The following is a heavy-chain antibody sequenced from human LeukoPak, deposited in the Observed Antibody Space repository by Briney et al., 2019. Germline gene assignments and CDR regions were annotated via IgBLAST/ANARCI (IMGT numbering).Heavy chain of an antibody. CDR2: ISWNSGTR. D-gene: IGHD6-6*01. Sequence: GGSLRLSCAASGFNFDDYAMHWVRQAPGKGLEWVSGISWNSGTRGYADSVKGRFTISRDNAKNSLYLQMNSLRAEDTAVYYCARGAARREYYFDYWGQGTLVTVSS. V-gene: IGHV3-9*01. CDR3: ARGAARREYYFDY. J-gene: IGHJ4*02. CDR1: GFNFDDYA.